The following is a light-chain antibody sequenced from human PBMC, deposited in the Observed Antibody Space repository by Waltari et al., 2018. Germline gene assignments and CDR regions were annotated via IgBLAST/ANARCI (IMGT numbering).Light chain of an antibody. CDR1: RSIFYSSRYKDY. CDR3: QQYYSFPLT. J-gene: IGKJ4*01. V-gene: IGKV4-1*01. Sequence: DIVMTQSPGSLAVSLGERATINCRSSRSIFYSSRYKDYLAWYQQRPGQPPRLIISWATTRESGVPDRFIGSGSETDFTLTITSLQAEDVAVYYCQQYYSFPLTFGGGTKVEIK. CDR2: WAT.